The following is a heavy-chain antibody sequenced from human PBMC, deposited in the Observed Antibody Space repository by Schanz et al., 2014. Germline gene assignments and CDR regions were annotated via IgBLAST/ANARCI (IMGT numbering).Heavy chain of an antibody. D-gene: IGHD6-13*01. Sequence: QVQLVESGGGLVKPGWSLRPSCAASGFTFSSYAMHWVRQAPGKGLERVAVISYDGSNKYYADSVKGRFTISRDNSKNTLYLQMNSLRAEDTSVYFCARVRRRIATPSTPSFRNYYYYAMDVWGQGTTVTVSS. CDR2: ISYDGSNK. J-gene: IGHJ6*02. CDR3: ARVRRRIATPSTPSFRNYYYYAMDV. V-gene: IGHV3-30-3*01. CDR1: GFTFSSYA.